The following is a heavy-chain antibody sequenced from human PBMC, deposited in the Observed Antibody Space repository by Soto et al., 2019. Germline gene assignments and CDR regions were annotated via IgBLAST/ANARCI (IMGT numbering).Heavy chain of an antibody. Sequence: SETLSLTCTVSGGSISSSSYYWGWIRQPPGKGLEWIGSIYYSGSTYYNPSLKSRVTISVDTSKNQFSLKLSSVTAADTAVYYCARSLVPGPDYVGSYNWFDPWGQGTLVTVSS. CDR2: IYYSGST. CDR3: ARSLVPGPDYVGSYNWFDP. D-gene: IGHD4-17*01. V-gene: IGHV4-39*01. CDR1: GGSISSSSYY. J-gene: IGHJ5*02.